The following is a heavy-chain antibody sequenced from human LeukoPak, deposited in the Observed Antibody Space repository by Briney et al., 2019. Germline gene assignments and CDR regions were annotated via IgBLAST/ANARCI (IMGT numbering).Heavy chain of an antibody. Sequence: ASVKVSCKASGYTFTSYDINWVRQAPGQGLEWMGWINPNSGGTNYAQKFQGRVTMTRDTSISTAYMELSRLRSDDTAVYYCARLYSSSWYNWGQGTLVTVSS. V-gene: IGHV1-2*02. CDR1: GYTFTSYD. CDR3: ARLYSSSWYN. J-gene: IGHJ4*02. CDR2: INPNSGGT. D-gene: IGHD6-13*01.